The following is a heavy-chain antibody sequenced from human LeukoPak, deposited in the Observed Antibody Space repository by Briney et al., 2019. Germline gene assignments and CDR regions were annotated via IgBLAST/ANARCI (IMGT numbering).Heavy chain of an antibody. CDR1: GDSISTFYY. CDR2: MYDSGST. J-gene: IGHJ5*02. Sequence: SETLSLTCSVSGDSISTFYYWGWIRQPPGKGLEWIGSMYDSGSTYYNPSLKSRVTISVDTSKNQFSLKLSSVTPADTAVYYCARGGYYGSGNDFRFDPWGQGTLVTVSS. V-gene: IGHV4-38-2*02. CDR3: ARGGYYGSGNDFRFDP. D-gene: IGHD3-10*01.